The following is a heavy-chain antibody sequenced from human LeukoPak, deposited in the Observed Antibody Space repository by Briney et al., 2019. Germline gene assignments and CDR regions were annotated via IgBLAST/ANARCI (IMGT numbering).Heavy chain of an antibody. D-gene: IGHD6-13*01. CDR2: IIYDGSNK. CDR3: AKDPSYTAAGIDY. V-gene: IGHV3-30*18. CDR1: GFTFSIYG. J-gene: IGHJ4*02. Sequence: VGSLRLSCAASGFTFSIYGMHWVRQAPGKGLEWVAAIIYDGSNKYYADSVKGRFTISRDNSKNTLDLQMSSLRAEDTAVYYCAKDPSYTAAGIDYWGQGTLVTVSS.